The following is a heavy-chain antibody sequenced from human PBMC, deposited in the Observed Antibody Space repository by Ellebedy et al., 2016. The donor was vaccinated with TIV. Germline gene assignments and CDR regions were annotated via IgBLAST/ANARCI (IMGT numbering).Heavy chain of an antibody. CDR1: GFTFSSYG. V-gene: IGHV3-33*01. D-gene: IGHD3-3*01. Sequence: GESLKISXAASGFTFSSYGMHWVRQAPGKGLEWVAVILNDGSKEYYGDSVKGRFTISRDNSKNTLYLQMNSLRAEDTAVYYCARDDDLADNGMDVWGQGTTVTVSS. CDR3: ARDDDLADNGMDV. CDR2: ILNDGSKE. J-gene: IGHJ6*02.